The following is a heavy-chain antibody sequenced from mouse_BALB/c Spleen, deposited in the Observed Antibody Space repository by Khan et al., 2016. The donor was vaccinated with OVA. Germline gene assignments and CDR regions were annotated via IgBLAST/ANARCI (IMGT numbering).Heavy chain of an antibody. CDR1: GYAFNNYM. V-gene: IGHV1-54*03. D-gene: IGHD1-1*02. Sequence: QIQLVQSGAELVRPGTSVKVSCKASGYAFNNYMLEWVKQRPGQGLEWIGVINPGSGGTNYNEKFKGKATLTADKSSNTAYMQLSSLTSDDSAVYFCAGGGYGSLAYWGQGTLVTVSA. J-gene: IGHJ3*01. CDR2: INPGSGGT. CDR3: AGGGYGSLAY.